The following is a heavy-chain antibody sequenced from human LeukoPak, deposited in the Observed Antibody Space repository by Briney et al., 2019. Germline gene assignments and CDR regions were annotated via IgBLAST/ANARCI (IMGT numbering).Heavy chain of an antibody. D-gene: IGHD3-22*01. CDR3: ASSGYYTGFDY. CDR1: GFTFSSYW. J-gene: IGHJ4*02. Sequence: GGSLRLSCAASGFTFSSYWMHWVRQAPGKGLVWVSRINSDRSTTNYADSVKGRFTISRDNAKNTLYLQMNSLRAEDTAVYYCASSGYYTGFDYWGQGTLVTVSS. CDR2: INSDRSTT. V-gene: IGHV3-74*01.